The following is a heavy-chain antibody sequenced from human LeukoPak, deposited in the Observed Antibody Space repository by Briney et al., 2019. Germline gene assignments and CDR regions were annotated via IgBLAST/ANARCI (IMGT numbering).Heavy chain of an antibody. Sequence: PGGSLRLSCAASRFTFSSYGMHWVRQAPGKGLEWVAVIWYDGSNKYYADSVKGRFTISRDNSKNTLYLQMNSLRAEDTAVYYCAEGRSSTSYYYMDVWGKGTTVTVSS. CDR3: AEGRSSTSYYYMDV. V-gene: IGHV3-33*06. CDR2: IWYDGSNK. CDR1: RFTFSSYG. D-gene: IGHD2-2*01. J-gene: IGHJ6*03.